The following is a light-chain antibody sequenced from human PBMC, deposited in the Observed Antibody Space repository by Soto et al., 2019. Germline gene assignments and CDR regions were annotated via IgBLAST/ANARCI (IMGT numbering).Light chain of an antibody. CDR3: QQRSNWPPA. Sequence: EIVLTQSPATLSLSPGERATLSCRASQSVSSYLAWYQQKPGQAPRLLIYDASNRATGIPARFSGSGSGTDFTLTISSLEPEDFAGYYCQQRSNWPPACGQGTNLEIK. CDR1: QSVSSY. CDR2: DAS. J-gene: IGKJ2*01. V-gene: IGKV3-11*01.